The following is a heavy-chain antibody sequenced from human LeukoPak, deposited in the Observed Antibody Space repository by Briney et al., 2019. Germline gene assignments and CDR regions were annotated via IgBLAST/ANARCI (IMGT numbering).Heavy chain of an antibody. Sequence: GGSLRLSCAASGFTFSDYYMSWIRQAPGKGLEWVSYISSSGSTIYYADSVKGRFTISRDNAKNSLYLQMNSLRAEDTAVYYCAKDPYYDFWSGYVYFDYWGQGTLVTVSS. J-gene: IGHJ4*02. V-gene: IGHV3-11*01. CDR3: AKDPYYDFWSGYVYFDY. CDR1: GFTFSDYY. CDR2: ISSSGSTI. D-gene: IGHD3-3*01.